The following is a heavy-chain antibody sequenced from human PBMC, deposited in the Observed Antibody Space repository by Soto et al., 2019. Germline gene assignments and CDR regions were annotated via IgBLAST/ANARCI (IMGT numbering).Heavy chain of an antibody. V-gene: IGHV1-8*01. Sequence: QVQLVQSGAEVKKPGASVKVSCQASGYSFTTYDIHWVRQAAGQGLEWMGWVNPKSGSTDYAQKFRGRVTMTSNTSISTAYMQLSALTSEDTAVYYCARPYCDASSCVTDWLDPWGPGTLVTVSS. CDR2: VNPKSGST. J-gene: IGHJ5*02. D-gene: IGHD2-2*01. CDR1: GYSFTTYD. CDR3: ARPYCDASSCVTDWLDP.